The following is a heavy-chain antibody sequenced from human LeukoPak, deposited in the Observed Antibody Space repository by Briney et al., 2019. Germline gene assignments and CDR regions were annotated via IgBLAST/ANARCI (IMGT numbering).Heavy chain of an antibody. D-gene: IGHD3-3*01. CDR3: ARGLMVAAWSGYYDPFEFDY. CDR2: IYHSGST. V-gene: IGHV4-30-2*01. CDR1: GGSISSGGYS. Sequence: PSETLSLTCAVSGGSISSGGYSWSWIRQPPGKGLEWIGYIYHSGSTYYNPSLKSRVTISVDRSKNQFSLKLSSVTAADTAVYYRARGLMVAAWSGYYDPFEFDYWGQGTLVTVSS. J-gene: IGHJ4*02.